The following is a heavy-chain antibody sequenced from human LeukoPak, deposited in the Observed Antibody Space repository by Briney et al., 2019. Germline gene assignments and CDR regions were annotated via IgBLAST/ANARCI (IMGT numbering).Heavy chain of an antibody. Sequence: PGRSLRLSCAASGFTFSSYAMHWVRQAPGKGLEWVAVISYDGSNKYYADSVKGRFTISRDNAKNSLYLQMNSLRAEDTAVYYCARSLVAATEYYFDYWGQGTLVTVSS. D-gene: IGHD2-15*01. V-gene: IGHV3-30*04. CDR3: ARSLVAATEYYFDY. J-gene: IGHJ4*02. CDR2: ISYDGSNK. CDR1: GFTFSSYA.